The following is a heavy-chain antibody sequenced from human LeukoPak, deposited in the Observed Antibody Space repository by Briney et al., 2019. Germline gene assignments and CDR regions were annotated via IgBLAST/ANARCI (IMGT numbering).Heavy chain of an antibody. V-gene: IGHV4-34*01. Sequence: SETLSLTCAVYGGSFSGYYWSWIRQPPGKGLEWIGEINHSGSTNYSPSLKSRVTISVDTSKNQFSLKLSSVTAADTAVYYCARGSYLCSGGSCYHYYYYYMDVWGKGTTVTVSS. J-gene: IGHJ6*03. CDR3: ARGSYLCSGGSCYHYYYYYMDV. D-gene: IGHD2-15*01. CDR2: INHSGST. CDR1: GGSFSGYY.